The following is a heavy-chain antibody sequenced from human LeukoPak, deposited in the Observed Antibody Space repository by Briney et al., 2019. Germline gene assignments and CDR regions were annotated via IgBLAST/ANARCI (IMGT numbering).Heavy chain of an antibody. CDR2: IYYSGST. V-gene: IGHV4-59*01. CDR1: GGSISSYY. J-gene: IGHJ3*02. CDR3: ARGYYDFWSGYSDAFDI. Sequence: PSETLSLTCTVSGGSISSYYWSWIRQLPGKGLEWIGYIYYSGSTNYNPSLKSRVTISVDTSKNQFSLKLSSVTAADTAVYYCARGYYDFWSGYSDAFDIWGQGTMVTVSS. D-gene: IGHD3-3*01.